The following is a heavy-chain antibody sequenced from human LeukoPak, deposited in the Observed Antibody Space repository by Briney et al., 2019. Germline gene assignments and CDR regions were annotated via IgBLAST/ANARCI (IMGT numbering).Heavy chain of an antibody. D-gene: IGHD2-2*02. CDR2: ISSSSSYI. CDR3: ARDACSRASCNKRDY. CDR1: GFTFSSYG. Sequence: PGGSLRLSCAATGFTFSSYGMNWVRQAPGKGLEWVSSISSSSSYIYYADSVKGRFIISRDNAKNSLYLQMNSLRAEDTAVYYCARDACSRASCNKRDYWGQGTLVTVSS. V-gene: IGHV3-21*01. J-gene: IGHJ4*02.